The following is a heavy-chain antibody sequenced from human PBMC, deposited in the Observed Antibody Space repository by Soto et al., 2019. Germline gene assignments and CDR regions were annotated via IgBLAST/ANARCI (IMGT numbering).Heavy chain of an antibody. D-gene: IGHD6-13*01. CDR3: ARVVGSSWYRYYYMDV. CDR2: IYSGGST. Sequence: GGSLRLSCAASGFTVSSNYMSWVRQAPGKGLEWVSVIYSGGSTYYADSVKGRFTISRDNSKNTLYLQMNSLRAEDTAVYYCARVVGSSWYRYYYMDVWGKGTTVTVSS. V-gene: IGHV3-66*01. CDR1: GFTVSSNY. J-gene: IGHJ6*03.